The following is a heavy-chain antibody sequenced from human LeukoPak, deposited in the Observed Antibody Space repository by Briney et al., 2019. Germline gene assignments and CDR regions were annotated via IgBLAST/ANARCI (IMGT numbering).Heavy chain of an antibody. CDR3: ARDLVVITARNFDY. CDR2: IYYSGST. J-gene: IGHJ4*02. Sequence: PSETLSLTCTVSGGSISSSSYYWGWIRQPPGKGLEWIGSIYYSGSTYYNPSLKSRVTISVDTSKNQFSLKLSSVTAADTAVYYCARDLVVITARNFDYWGQGTLVTVSS. V-gene: IGHV4-39*07. CDR1: GGSISSSSYY. D-gene: IGHD3-22*01.